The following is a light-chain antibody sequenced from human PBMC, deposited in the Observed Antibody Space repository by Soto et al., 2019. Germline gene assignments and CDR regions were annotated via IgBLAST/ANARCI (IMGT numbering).Light chain of an antibody. CDR1: QTLNNY. Sequence: DVQLTQSPSSLSASVGDRVTITCRASQTLNNYLNWYQHKPGKAPKFLIFASSSLQPGVPSRFSGSASGTDFTLTIDNLQPEDFATYFCHQAYSFPWTFGQGTKVE. J-gene: IGKJ1*01. CDR3: HQAYSFPWT. CDR2: ASS. V-gene: IGKV1-39*01.